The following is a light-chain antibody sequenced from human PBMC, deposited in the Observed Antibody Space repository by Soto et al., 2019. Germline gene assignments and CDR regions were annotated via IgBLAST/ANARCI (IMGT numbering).Light chain of an antibody. V-gene: IGKV2-30*01. CDR2: QVS. Sequence: DAVMTQSPLSLSVTLGQPASIFCRSSQSLVYSDGNTYLTWFHQRPGQSPRRLIYQVSKRPSGVPDRLSGSGSGTDFTLRISRVEAEDIGTYYCMQGAHWPPWTFGQGTKVEI. CDR3: MQGAHWPPWT. J-gene: IGKJ1*01. CDR1: QSLVYSDGNTY.